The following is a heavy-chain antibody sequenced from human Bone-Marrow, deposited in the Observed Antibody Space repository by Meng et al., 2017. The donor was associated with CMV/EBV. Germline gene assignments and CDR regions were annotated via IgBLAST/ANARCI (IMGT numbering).Heavy chain of an antibody. Sequence: ASEKVSRKASGYTFTSYGISWVRQAPGQGLEWMGWISAYNGNTNYAQKLQGRVTMTTDTSTSTAYMELRSLRSDDTAVYYCARFQWLNPAYYYYYGMDVWGQGTTVTVSS. CDR2: ISAYNGNT. CDR3: ARFQWLNPAYYYYYGMDV. J-gene: IGHJ6*02. V-gene: IGHV1-18*01. D-gene: IGHD5-18*01. CDR1: GYTFTSYG.